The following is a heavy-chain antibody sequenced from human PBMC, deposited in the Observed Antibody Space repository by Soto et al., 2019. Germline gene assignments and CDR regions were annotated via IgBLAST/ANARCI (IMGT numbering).Heavy chain of an antibody. J-gene: IGHJ6*02. CDR1: GYTFTSYA. Sequence: QVQLVQSGAEVKKPGASVKVSCKASGYTFTSYAMHWVRQAPGQRLEWMGWINAGNGNTKYSQKFQGRVTITRDTSASTAYMELSSLRSEDTAVYYCAGGLRDHYYYGMDVWGQGTTVTVSS. CDR3: AGGLRDHYYYGMDV. V-gene: IGHV1-3*01. CDR2: INAGNGNT. D-gene: IGHD2-15*01.